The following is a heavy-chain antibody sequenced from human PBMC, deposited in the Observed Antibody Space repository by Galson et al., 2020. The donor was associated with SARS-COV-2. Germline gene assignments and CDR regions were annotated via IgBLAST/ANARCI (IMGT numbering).Heavy chain of an antibody. CDR2: ISGSGAST. V-gene: IGHV3-23*01. CDR3: AKMEGIAVAATTN. CDR1: GFTFSSYA. Sequence: GGSLRLSCAASGFTFSSYAMSWVRQAPGKGLEWVSSISGSGASTYYADSVKGRFTISRDNSKNTLYLQMNSLRAEDTAIYYCAKMEGIAVAATTNWGQGTLVTVSS. J-gene: IGHJ4*02. D-gene: IGHD6-19*01.